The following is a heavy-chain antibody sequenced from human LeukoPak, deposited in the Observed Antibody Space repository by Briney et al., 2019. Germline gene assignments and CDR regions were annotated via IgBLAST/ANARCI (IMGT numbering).Heavy chain of an antibody. J-gene: IGHJ4*02. CDR3: AKDLSRYSSGWYDY. CDR2: IRYDGSNK. CDR1: GFTFSSYG. V-gene: IGHV3-30*02. D-gene: IGHD6-19*01. Sequence: GGSLRLSCAASGFTFSSYGMHWVRQAPGKGLEWVAFIRYDGSNKYYADSVKGRFTISRDNSKNTLYLQMNSLRAEDTAVYYCAKDLSRYSSGWYDYWGQGTLVTVSS.